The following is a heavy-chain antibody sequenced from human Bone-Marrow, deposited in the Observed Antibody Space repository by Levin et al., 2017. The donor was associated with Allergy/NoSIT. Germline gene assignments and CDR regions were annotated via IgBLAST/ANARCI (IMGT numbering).Heavy chain of an antibody. CDR3: ARNKVLRFLGSLPACYYGFGV. J-gene: IGHJ6*02. CDR2: INDSGST. V-gene: IGHV4-34*01. Sequence: SETLSLTCAVFGESLSDYYWTWIRQAPGRGLESIGEINDSGSTNYNPSLKSRVTISIDTSKKHFFLNLTSVTAADTAVYFCARNKVLRFLGSLPACYYGFGVLGQGTTVTVSS. CDR1: GESLSDYY. D-gene: IGHD3-3*01.